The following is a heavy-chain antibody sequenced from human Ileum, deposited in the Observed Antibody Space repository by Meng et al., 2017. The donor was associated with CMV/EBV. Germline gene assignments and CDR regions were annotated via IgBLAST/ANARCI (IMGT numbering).Heavy chain of an antibody. CDR2: ITSSGDT. V-gene: IGHV3-23*01. CDR1: GLTFSTYA. Sequence: GESLKISCTTSGLTFSTYAMNWARQAPGKGLEWVSGITSSGDTYYADSVKGRFTISRDNSKNTVYLQLRGLRAEDTAVYYCSSGRPGEFDYWAQGTLVTVSS. J-gene: IGHJ4*02. D-gene: IGHD6-6*01. CDR3: SSGRPGEFDY.